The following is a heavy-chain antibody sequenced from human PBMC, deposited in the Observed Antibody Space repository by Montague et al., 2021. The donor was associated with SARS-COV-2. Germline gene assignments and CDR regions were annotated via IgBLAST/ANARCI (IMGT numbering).Heavy chain of an antibody. CDR1: GFTFSSYA. D-gene: IGHD1-26*01. V-gene: IGHV3-30-3*01. CDR3: ARPRSGSYYSGMDV. J-gene: IGHJ6*02. CDR2: ISYDGSNK. Sequence: SRILSFSASGFTFSSYAMHWVRQAPGKGLEWVAVISYDGSNKYYADSVKGRFTISRDNSKNTLYLQMNSLRAEDTAVYYCARPRSGSYYSGMDVWGQGTTVTVSS.